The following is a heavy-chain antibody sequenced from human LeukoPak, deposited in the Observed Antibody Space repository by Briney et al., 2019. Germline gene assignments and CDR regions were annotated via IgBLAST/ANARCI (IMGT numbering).Heavy chain of an antibody. J-gene: IGHJ4*02. CDR2: ISDSGTTV. Sequence: GGSLRLSCAASGFTFSAYYMTWIRQAPGEGLQWVSYISDSGTTVEYTDSVKGRFTISRDNAKNALYLQMNSLRVEDTGIYYCARDVGSDSWGQGTLVSVSS. CDR3: ARDVGSDS. V-gene: IGHV3-11*04. CDR1: GFTFSAYY.